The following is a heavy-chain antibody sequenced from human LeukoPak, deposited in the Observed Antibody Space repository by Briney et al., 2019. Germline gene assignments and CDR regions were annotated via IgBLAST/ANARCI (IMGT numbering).Heavy chain of an antibody. CDR3: ASYYYYGSGSYFDY. J-gene: IGHJ4*02. D-gene: IGHD3-10*01. Sequence: TASGTLSLTCAVSGGSISSSNWWSWVRQPPGKGLEWIGEIYHSGSTYYNPSLKSRVTISVDRSKNQFSLKLSSVTAADTAVYYCASYYYYGSGSYFDYWGQGTLVTVSS. CDR2: IYHSGST. V-gene: IGHV4-4*02. CDR1: GGSISSSNW.